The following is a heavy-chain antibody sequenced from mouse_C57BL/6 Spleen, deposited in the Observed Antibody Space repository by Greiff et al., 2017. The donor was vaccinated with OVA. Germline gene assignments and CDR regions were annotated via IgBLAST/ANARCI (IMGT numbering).Heavy chain of an antibody. CDR3: AREGDGYYPLLDY. J-gene: IGHJ2*01. CDR1: GYTFTSYW. Sequence: QVQLQQPGTELVKPGASVKLSCKASGYTFTSYWMHWVKQRPGQGLEWIGNINPSNGGTNYNEKFKSKATLTVDKSSSPAYMQLSRLTSEYSAVYCGAREGDGYYPLLDYWGKGTTLTVSS. D-gene: IGHD2-3*01. CDR2: INPSNGGT. V-gene: IGHV1-53*01.